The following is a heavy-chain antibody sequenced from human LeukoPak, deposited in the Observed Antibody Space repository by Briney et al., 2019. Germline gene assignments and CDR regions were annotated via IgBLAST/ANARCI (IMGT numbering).Heavy chain of an antibody. Sequence: PSETLSLTCTVSGGSISSSSYYWGWIRQPPGKGLEWIGSIYYSGSTYYNPSLKSRVTISVDTSKNQFSLKLSSVTAADTAVYYCATGQLDDPFDIWGQGTMVTVSS. V-gene: IGHV4-39*07. CDR3: ATGQLDDPFDI. CDR1: GGSISSSSYY. J-gene: IGHJ3*02. CDR2: IYYSGST. D-gene: IGHD5-18*01.